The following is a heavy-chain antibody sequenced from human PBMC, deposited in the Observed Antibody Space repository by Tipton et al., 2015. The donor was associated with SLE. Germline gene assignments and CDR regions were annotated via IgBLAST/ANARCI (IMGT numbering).Heavy chain of an antibody. V-gene: IGHV3-11*04. Sequence: AVSGFTFSDYYMSWIRQVPGKGLEWVSYISSSGSTIYYADSVKGRFTISRDNAKNSLYLQMNSLRAEDTAVYYCARVGGGSPTSVDYWGQGTLVTVSS. CDR3: ARVGGGSPTSVDY. CDR2: ISSSGSTI. J-gene: IGHJ4*02. CDR1: GFTFSDYY. D-gene: IGHD2-15*01.